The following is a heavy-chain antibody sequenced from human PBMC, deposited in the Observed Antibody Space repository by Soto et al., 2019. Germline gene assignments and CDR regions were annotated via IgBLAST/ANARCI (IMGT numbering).Heavy chain of an antibody. Sequence: GASVKVSCKASGGTFSSYAISWVRQAPGQGLEWMGGIIPIFGTANYAQKFQGRVTITADKSTSTAYMELSSLRSEDTAVYYCARSDGYNWNYQDAFDIWGQGTMVTVSS. CDR1: GGTFSSYA. J-gene: IGHJ3*02. D-gene: IGHD1-7*01. CDR3: ARSDGYNWNYQDAFDI. V-gene: IGHV1-69*06. CDR2: IIPIFGTA.